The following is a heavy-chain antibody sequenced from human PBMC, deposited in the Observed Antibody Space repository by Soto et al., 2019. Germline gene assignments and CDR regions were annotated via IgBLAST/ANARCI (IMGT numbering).Heavy chain of an antibody. J-gene: IGHJ6*02. CDR1: GGSISSGGYY. Sequence: SETLSLTCTVSGGSISSGGYYWSWIRQHPGKGLEWIGYIYYSGSTSYNPSLKSRVTISVDTSKNQFSLKLSSVTAADTAVYYCARHIRGNSCMDVWGQGTTVTVSS. CDR3: ARHIRGNSCMDV. CDR2: IYYSGST. D-gene: IGHD2-21*01. V-gene: IGHV4-39*01.